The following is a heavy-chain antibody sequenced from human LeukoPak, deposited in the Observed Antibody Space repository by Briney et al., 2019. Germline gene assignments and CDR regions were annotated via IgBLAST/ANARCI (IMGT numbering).Heavy chain of an antibody. J-gene: IGHJ4*02. Sequence: SETLSLTCAVSGGPISSGAYSWSWIRQPPGKDLEWIGYIYQTGTTYYNPSLKSRVALSVDTSKNQFSLKLSSVAAADTAVYYCARGSTIFGVVRGFGFDFWGQGILVTVSS. CDR1: GGPISSGAYS. CDR3: ARGSTIFGVVRGFGFDF. D-gene: IGHD3-3*01. CDR2: IYQTGTT. V-gene: IGHV4-30-2*01.